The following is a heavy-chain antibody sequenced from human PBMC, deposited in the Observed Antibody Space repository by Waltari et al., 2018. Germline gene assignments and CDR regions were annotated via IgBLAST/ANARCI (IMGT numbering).Heavy chain of an antibody. CDR1: GGSFSGYY. Sequence: QVQLQQWGAGLLKPSETLSLTCAVYGGSFSGYYWSWIRQPPGKGLEWIGEINHSGSTNYNPSLKSRVTISVDTSKNQFSLKLSSVTAADTAVYYCARDVAAAGNSYWGQGTLVTVSS. V-gene: IGHV4-34*01. D-gene: IGHD6-13*01. CDR3: ARDVAAAGNSY. CDR2: INHSGST. J-gene: IGHJ4*02.